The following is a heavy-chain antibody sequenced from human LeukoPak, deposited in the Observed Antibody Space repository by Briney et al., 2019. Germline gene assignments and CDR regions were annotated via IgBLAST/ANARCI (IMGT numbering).Heavy chain of an antibody. D-gene: IGHD6-13*01. CDR1: GDSVSSNSAA. J-gene: IGHJ4*02. Sequence: QTLSLTCAISGDSVSSNSAAWNWIRQSPSRGLEWLGRTHYRSKWYNDYAVSVKSRITINPDTSKNQFSLQLNSVTPEDTAVYYCARALGAAAGTPYFDYWGQGTLFTVSS. CDR2: THYRSKWYN. CDR3: ARALGAAAGTPYFDY. V-gene: IGHV6-1*01.